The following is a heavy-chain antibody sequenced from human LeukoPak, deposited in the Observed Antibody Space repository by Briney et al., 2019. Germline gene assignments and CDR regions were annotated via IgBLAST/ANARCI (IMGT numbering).Heavy chain of an antibody. CDR1: GGSFSGYY. CDR2: INHSGST. CDR3: ARRYSSSWYVGFFDP. V-gene: IGHV4-34*01. D-gene: IGHD6-13*01. Sequence: SETLSLTCAVYGGSFSGYYWSWIRQPPGKGLEWIGEINHSGSTNYNPSLKSRVTISVDTSKNQFSLRLSSVTAADTAIYYCARRYSSSWYVGFFDPWGLGTLVTVSS. J-gene: IGHJ5*02.